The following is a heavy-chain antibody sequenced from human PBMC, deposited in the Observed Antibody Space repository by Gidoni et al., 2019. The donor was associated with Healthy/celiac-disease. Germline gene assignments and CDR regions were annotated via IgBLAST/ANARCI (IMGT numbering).Heavy chain of an antibody. Sequence: EVQLVESGGGLVQPGRSLRLSCAASGFTFDDYAMHWVRQAPGKGLEWVSGISWNSGSIGYADSVKGRFTISRDNAKNSLYLQMNSLRAEDTALYYCAKADYYGSGSYYNLFDYWGQGTLVTVSS. CDR1: GFTFDDYA. CDR2: ISWNSGSI. J-gene: IGHJ4*02. CDR3: AKADYYGSGSYYNLFDY. D-gene: IGHD3-10*01. V-gene: IGHV3-9*01.